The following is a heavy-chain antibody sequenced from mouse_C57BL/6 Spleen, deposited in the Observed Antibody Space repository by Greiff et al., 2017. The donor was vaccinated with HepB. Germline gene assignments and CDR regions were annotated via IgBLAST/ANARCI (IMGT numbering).Heavy chain of an antibody. CDR2: INPSSGYT. CDR3: AREEVVAPGY. V-gene: IGHV1-7*01. D-gene: IGHD1-1*01. J-gene: IGHJ2*01. Sequence: VQPVESGAELAKPGASVKLSCKASGYTFTSYWMHWVKQRPGQGLEWIGYINPSSGYTKYNQKFKDKATLTADKSSSTAYMQLSSLTCEDSAVYYCAREEVVAPGYWGQGTTLTVSS. CDR1: GYTFTSYW.